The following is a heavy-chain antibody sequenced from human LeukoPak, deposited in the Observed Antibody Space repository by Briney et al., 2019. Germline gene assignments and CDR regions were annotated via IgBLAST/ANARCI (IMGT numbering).Heavy chain of an antibody. V-gene: IGHV3-7*01. D-gene: IGHD6-13*01. J-gene: IGHJ4*02. CDR1: GFTLSSHW. Sequence: GGSLRLSCVASGFTLSSHWMSWVRQAPGKGLEWVANINQDGSAKYFVDSVKGRFTISRDNAKNSLYLQMNSLRVEDTAMYYCARDFAAAVGWGQGTLVTVS. CDR2: INQDGSAK. CDR3: ARDFAAAVG.